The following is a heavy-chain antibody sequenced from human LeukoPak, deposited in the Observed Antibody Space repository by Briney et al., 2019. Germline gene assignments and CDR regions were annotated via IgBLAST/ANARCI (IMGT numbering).Heavy chain of an antibody. CDR3: ARGPRFAHPIDC. V-gene: IGHV4-59*11. CDR2: IYYSGST. CDR1: GDSITNHY. Sequence: SETLSLTCIVSGDSITNHYWSLIRRPPGKGLEWIGYIYYSGSTYYNPSLKSRVTISLDRSKNQFSLKLTSLTAADTAVYYCARGPRFAHPIDCWGQGTLVTVSS. J-gene: IGHJ4*02. D-gene: IGHD3-10*01.